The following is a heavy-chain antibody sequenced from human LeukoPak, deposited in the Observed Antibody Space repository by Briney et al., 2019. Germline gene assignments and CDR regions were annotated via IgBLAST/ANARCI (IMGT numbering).Heavy chain of an antibody. CDR2: IIPIFGTA. D-gene: IGHD4-23*01. J-gene: IGHJ5*02. V-gene: IGHV1-69*13. CDR3: ARSDYGGNPPYNWFDP. CDR1: GGTFSSYA. Sequence: ASVKVSCKASGGTFSSYAIGWVRQAPGQGLEWMGGIIPIFGTANYAQKFQGRVTITADESTSTAYMELSSLRSEDTAVYYCARSDYGGNPPYNWFDPWGQGTLVTVSS.